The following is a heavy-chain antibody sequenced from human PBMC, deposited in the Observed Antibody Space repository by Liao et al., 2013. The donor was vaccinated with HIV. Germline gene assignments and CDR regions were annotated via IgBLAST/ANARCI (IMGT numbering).Heavy chain of an antibody. D-gene: IGHD2-15*01. CDR2: IYTSGST. CDR1: GGSISSYY. J-gene: IGHJ4*02. V-gene: IGHV4-4*07. Sequence: QVQLQESGPGLVKPSETLSLTCTVSGGSISSYYWSWIRQPAGKGLEWIGRIYTSGSTNYNPSLKRRVTMSVDTSKNQFSLKLSSVTAADTAVYYCAREAGGVVVTLFWGELYFDYWGQGTLVTVSS. CDR3: AREAGGVVVTLFWGELYFDY.